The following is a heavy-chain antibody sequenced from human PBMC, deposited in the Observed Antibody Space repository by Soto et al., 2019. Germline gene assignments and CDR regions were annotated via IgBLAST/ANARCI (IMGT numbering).Heavy chain of an antibody. Sequence: QVQLVQSGAEVKKPGSSVKVSCKASGGTFSSYAISWVRQAPGQGLEWMVGIIPIFGTANYAQKFQGRVTITADESTSTAYMELSSLRSDDTAVYYCARSGGPLYYYDSSGSFDYWGQGTLVTVSS. CDR1: GGTFSSYA. CDR2: IIPIFGTA. D-gene: IGHD3-22*01. V-gene: IGHV1-69*01. J-gene: IGHJ4*02. CDR3: ARSGGPLYYYDSSGSFDY.